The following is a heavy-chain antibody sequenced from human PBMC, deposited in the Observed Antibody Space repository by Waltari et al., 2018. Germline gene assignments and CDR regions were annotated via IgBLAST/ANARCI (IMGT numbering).Heavy chain of an antibody. CDR3: AKTYDSSGYYIYYYYYGMDV. CDR1: GFTFSSYG. D-gene: IGHD3-22*01. J-gene: IGHJ6*02. Sequence: QVQLVESGGGVVQPGRSLRLSCAASGFTFSSYGMHWVRQAPGKGLAWVAVISYDGSNKYYADSVKGRFTISRDNSKNTLYLQMNSLRAEDTAVYYCAKTYDSSGYYIYYYYYGMDVWGQGTTVTVSS. CDR2: ISYDGSNK. V-gene: IGHV3-30*18.